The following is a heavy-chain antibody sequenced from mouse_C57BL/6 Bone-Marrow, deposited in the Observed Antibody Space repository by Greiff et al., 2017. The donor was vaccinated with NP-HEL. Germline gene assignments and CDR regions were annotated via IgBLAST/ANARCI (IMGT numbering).Heavy chain of an antibody. CDR2: IDPSDSYT. D-gene: IGHD2-12*01. CDR3: ARLRPLYYAMDY. CDR1: GYTFTSYW. V-gene: IGHV1-59*01. Sequence: QVQLQQPGAELVRPGTSVKLSCKASGYTFTSYWMHWVKQRPGQGLEWIGVIDPSDSYTNYNQKFKGKATLTVDTSSSTAYMQLSSLTSEDSAVYYCARLRPLYYAMDYWGQGPSVTVSS. J-gene: IGHJ4*01.